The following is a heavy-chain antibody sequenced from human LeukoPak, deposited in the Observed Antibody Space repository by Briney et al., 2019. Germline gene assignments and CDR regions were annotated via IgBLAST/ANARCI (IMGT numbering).Heavy chain of an antibody. CDR2: IYSGGST. J-gene: IGHJ4*02. Sequence: PGGSLRLSCAASGFTFSNYAMSWVRQVPGKGLEWVSVIYSGGSTYYADSVKGRFTISRDNSKNTLYLQMNSLRAEDTAVYYCVRGDYGDYTLFDYWGQGTLVTVSS. V-gene: IGHV3-53*01. CDR3: VRGDYGDYTLFDY. D-gene: IGHD4-17*01. CDR1: GFTFSNYA.